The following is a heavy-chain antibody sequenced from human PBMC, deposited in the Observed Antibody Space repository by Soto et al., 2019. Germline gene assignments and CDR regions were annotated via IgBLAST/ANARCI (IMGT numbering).Heavy chain of an antibody. V-gene: IGHV1-69*13. D-gene: IGHD5-12*01. CDR1: GGTFSSYA. J-gene: IGHJ6*02. CDR2: IIPIFGTA. CDR3: AVVATISRYYYYYGMDV. Sequence: ASVKVSCKASGGTFSSYAISWVRQAPGQGLEWMGGIIPIFGTANCAQKFQGRVTITADESTSTAYMELSSLRSEDTAVYYCAVVATISRYYYYYGMDVWGQGTTVTVSS.